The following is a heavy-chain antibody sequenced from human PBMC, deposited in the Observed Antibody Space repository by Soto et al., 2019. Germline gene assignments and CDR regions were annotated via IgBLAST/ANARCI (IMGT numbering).Heavy chain of an antibody. V-gene: IGHV3-49*03. Sequence: EVQLVESGGGLVQPGRSLRLSCTASGFTFGDYPMSWFRQAPGKGLEWVGSIRSKAYGGTTEYAASVKGRFTISRDDSKSIAYLQMNSLNTEDTAVYYCTRGIYGDYLYPTDYWGQGTLVTVSS. J-gene: IGHJ4*02. CDR3: TRGIYGDYLYPTDY. CDR1: GFTFGDYP. CDR2: IRSKAYGGTT. D-gene: IGHD4-17*01.